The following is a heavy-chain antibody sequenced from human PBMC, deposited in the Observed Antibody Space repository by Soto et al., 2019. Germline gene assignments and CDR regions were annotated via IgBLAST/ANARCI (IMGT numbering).Heavy chain of an antibody. CDR3: ARAPTWTKNWFDP. Sequence: QVQLQESGPGLVKPSQTLSLTCTVSGGSISSGDYYWSWIRQPPGKGLEWIGYIYYSGSTYYNPYLKSRVTISVDTSKNQFSLKLSSVTAADTAVYYCARAPTWTKNWFDPWGQGTLVTVSS. D-gene: IGHD3-3*01. CDR2: IYYSGST. J-gene: IGHJ5*02. V-gene: IGHV4-30-4*01. CDR1: GGSISSGDYY.